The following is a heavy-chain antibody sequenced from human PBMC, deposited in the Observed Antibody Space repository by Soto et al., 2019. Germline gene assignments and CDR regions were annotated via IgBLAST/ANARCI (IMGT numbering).Heavy chain of an antibody. V-gene: IGHV3-30-3*01. J-gene: IGHJ4*02. D-gene: IGHD3-22*01. CDR3: ARPSLTYYYDSSGQYYFDY. CDR1: GFTFSSYA. CDR2: ISYDGSNK. Sequence: QVQLVESGGGVVQPGRSLRLSCAASGFTFSSYAMHWVRQAPGKGLEWVAVISYDGSNKYYADSVKGRFTISRDNSKNTLYLQMNSLRAEDTAVYYCARPSLTYYYDSSGQYYFDYWGQGTLVTVSS.